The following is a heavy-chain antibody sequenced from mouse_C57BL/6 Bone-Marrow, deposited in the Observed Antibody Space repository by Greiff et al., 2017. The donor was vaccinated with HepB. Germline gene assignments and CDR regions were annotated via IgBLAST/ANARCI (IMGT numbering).Heavy chain of an antibody. Sequence: EVQRVESGPELVKPGASVKISCKASGYSFTGYYMNWVKQSPEKSLEWIGEINPSTGGTTYNQKFKAKATLTVDKSSSTAYMQLKSLTSEDSAVYYCARGGLLHWYFDVWGTGTTVTVSS. J-gene: IGHJ1*03. CDR1: GYSFTGYY. D-gene: IGHD2-3*01. V-gene: IGHV1-42*01. CDR3: ARGGLLHWYFDV. CDR2: INPSTGGT.